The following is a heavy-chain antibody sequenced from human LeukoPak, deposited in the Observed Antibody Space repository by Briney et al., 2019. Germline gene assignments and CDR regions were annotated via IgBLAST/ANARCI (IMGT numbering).Heavy chain of an antibody. CDR2: IRADGSDK. D-gene: IGHD1-1*01. Sequence: PGESLRLSCAASGFIFISHGMHWARQAPDKGLEWVAMIRADGSDKWYAESVKGRFSISRDNSRNMVYLQMNSLRPEDTAVYYCVRDFNWAFDYWGQGTLVTVSS. CDR3: VRDFNWAFDY. J-gene: IGHJ4*02. CDR1: GFIFISHG. V-gene: IGHV3-30*02.